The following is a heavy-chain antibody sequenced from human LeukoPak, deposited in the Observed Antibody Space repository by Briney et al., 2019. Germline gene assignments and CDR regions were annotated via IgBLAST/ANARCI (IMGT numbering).Heavy chain of an antibody. CDR1: GGSISGYY. CDR2: IYASATT. Sequence: SETLSLTCTVAGGSISGYYWSWIRQPPRKGLEWMGFIYASATTDCHPSLESRVTISLDTSNNQFSLNLSPVTAADTVVYYCARHIGGGIEDMDVWGKGTKGIVSS. V-gene: IGHV4-4*09. J-gene: IGHJ6*03. D-gene: IGHD3-16*02. CDR3: ARHIGGGIEDMDV.